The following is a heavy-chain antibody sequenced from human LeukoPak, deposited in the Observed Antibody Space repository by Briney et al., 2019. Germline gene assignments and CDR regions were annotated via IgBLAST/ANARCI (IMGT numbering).Heavy chain of an antibody. D-gene: IGHD7-27*01. Sequence: VSVKVSCKASGYTFSGYYLHWVRQAPGHRLEWLGRINPDTGSTKHAEKFQGRVTMTRDTSISVAYMELTTLRSDDAAVYYCARDLRALGDYFDYWGQGTLVTVSS. J-gene: IGHJ4*02. CDR3: ARDLRALGDYFDY. CDR1: GYTFSGYY. CDR2: INPDTGST. V-gene: IGHV1-2*06.